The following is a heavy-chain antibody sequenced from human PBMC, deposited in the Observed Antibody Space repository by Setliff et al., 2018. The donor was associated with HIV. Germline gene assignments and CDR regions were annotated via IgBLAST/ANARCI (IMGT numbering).Heavy chain of an antibody. CDR3: ARAQIAAPRPFDY. CDR1: GGSVSGHY. V-gene: IGHV4-34*01. D-gene: IGHD2-21*01. Sequence: SETLSLTCAVYGGSVSGHYWGWFRQPPGKGLEWIGEITPSGATNYLPSLKSRVTMSLDTSKNQFSLKMTSVTAADTALYYCARAQIAAPRPFDYWGQGTLVTVS. J-gene: IGHJ4*02. CDR2: ITPSGAT.